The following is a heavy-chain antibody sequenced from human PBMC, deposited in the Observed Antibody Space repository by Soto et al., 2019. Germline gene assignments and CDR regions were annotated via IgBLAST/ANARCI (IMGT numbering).Heavy chain of an antibody. J-gene: IGHJ4*02. Sequence: SETLGLTGTVSDGYVSSGSYYWSWIRQPPGKGLEWIGYIYYSGSTNYNPSLKSRVTISVDTSKNQFSLKLSSVTAADTAVYYCARGSTMVRGVISPFDYWGQGPLVT. CDR2: IYYSGST. D-gene: IGHD3-10*01. V-gene: IGHV4-61*01. CDR3: ARGSTMVRGVISPFDY. CDR1: DGYVSSGSYY.